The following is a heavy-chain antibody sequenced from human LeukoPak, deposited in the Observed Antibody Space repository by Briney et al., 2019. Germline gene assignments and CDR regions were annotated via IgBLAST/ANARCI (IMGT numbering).Heavy chain of an antibody. V-gene: IGHV1-18*01. CDR2: ISAYNGNT. D-gene: IGHD5-12*01. Sequence: GASVKVSCKASGYTFTSYGISWVRQAPGQGLEWMGWISAYNGNTNYAQKLQGRVTMTTDTSTSTAYMELRSLRSDDTAVYSCARDGWWLRADYYGMDVWGQGTTVTVSS. CDR1: GYTFTSYG. CDR3: ARDGWWLRADYYGMDV. J-gene: IGHJ6*02.